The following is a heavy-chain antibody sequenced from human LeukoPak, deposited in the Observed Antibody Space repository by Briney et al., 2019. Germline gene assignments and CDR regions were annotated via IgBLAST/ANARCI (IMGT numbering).Heavy chain of an antibody. CDR2: ISFDGSNK. CDR1: GFTFSSYG. J-gene: IGHJ4*02. V-gene: IGHV3-30*18. Sequence: GGSLRLSCAASGFTFSSYGMYWVRQAPGEGLEWVAVISFDGSNKYYADSVRGRFTVSRDNSKDTLYLQMNSLRAEDTAVYYCAKDEIGAVAGLLDYWGQGILVTVSS. CDR3: AKDEIGAVAGLLDY. D-gene: IGHD6-19*01.